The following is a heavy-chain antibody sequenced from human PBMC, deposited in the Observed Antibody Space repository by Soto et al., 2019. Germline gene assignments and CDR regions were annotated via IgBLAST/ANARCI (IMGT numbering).Heavy chain of an antibody. CDR1: GYTFTSYY. J-gene: IGHJ6*02. CDR3: AKGRWVVAAAARRGMGV. D-gene: IGHD6-13*01. V-gene: IGHV1-46*01. Sequence: ASVKVSCKASGYTFTSYYMHWVRQAPGQGLEWMGIINPSGGSTSYAQKFQGRVTMTRDTSTSTVYMELSSLRSEDTAVYYCAKGRWVVAAAARRGMGVWGQGTTVTVSS. CDR2: INPSGGST.